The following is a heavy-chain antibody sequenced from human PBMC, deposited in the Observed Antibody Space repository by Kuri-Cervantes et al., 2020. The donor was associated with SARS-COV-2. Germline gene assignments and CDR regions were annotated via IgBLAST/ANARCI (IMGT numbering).Heavy chain of an antibody. CDR2: INPDSGGT. CDR3: ARGLNDFWSGYYSSWYFDL. CDR1: GYTLTELS. Sequence: ASVKVSCKVSGYTLTELSMHWVRQAPGKGLEWMGWINPDSGGTDYAQKFQGRVTMTRDTSISTGYMELSRLRSDDTAVYHCARGLNDFWSGYYSSWYFDLWGRGTLVTVSS. J-gene: IGHJ2*01. D-gene: IGHD3-3*01. V-gene: IGHV1-2*02.